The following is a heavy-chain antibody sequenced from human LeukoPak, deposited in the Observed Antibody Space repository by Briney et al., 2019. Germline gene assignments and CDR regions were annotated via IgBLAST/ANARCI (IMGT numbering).Heavy chain of an antibody. CDR3: VKDKFDGSGSYYFDY. V-gene: IGHV3-43D*03. Sequence: GGSLRLSCAASGFTFDDYAMHWVRQAPGKGLEWVSLISWDGGRTYYADSVKGRFTIARDNRKNSLYLQMNSLRAEDTALYYCVKDKFDGSGSYYFDYWGQGTLVTVSS. D-gene: IGHD3-10*01. CDR1: GFTFDDYA. CDR2: ISWDGGRT. J-gene: IGHJ4*02.